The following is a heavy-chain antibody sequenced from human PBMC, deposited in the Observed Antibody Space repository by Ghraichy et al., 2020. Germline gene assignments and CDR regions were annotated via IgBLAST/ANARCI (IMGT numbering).Heavy chain of an antibody. Sequence: ASVKVSCKASGYTFTSYAMHWVRQAPGQRLEWMGWINAGNGNTKYSQKFQGRVTITRDTSASTAYMELSSLRSEDTAVYYCARILTRGGSSHPLYYWGQGTLVTVSS. D-gene: IGHD6-6*01. J-gene: IGHJ4*02. CDR1: GYTFTSYA. CDR2: INAGNGNT. V-gene: IGHV1-3*01. CDR3: ARILTRGGSSHPLYY.